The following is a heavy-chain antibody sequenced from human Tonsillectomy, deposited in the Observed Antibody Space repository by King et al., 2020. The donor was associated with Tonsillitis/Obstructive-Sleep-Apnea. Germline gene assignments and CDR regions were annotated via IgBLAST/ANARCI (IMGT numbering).Heavy chain of an antibody. J-gene: IGHJ6*03. CDR2: IYYSGST. V-gene: IGHV4-39*02. Sequence: QLQESGPGLVKPSETLSLTCTVSGGSISSSSYYWGWIRQPPGKGLEWIGSIYYSGSTYYNPSLKSRVTISVNTSNNHFSLKLSSATAADTAVYYCARRAGYYYYMDVWGKGTTVTVSS. D-gene: IGHD3-10*01. CDR1: GGSISSSSYY. CDR3: ARRAGYYYYMDV.